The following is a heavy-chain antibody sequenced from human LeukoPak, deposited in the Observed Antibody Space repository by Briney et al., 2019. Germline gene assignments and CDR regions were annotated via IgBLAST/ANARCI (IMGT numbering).Heavy chain of an antibody. D-gene: IGHD3-10*01. Sequence: GSLRLSCAASGFTFSSYAMHWVRQAPGKGLEWVAVISYDENNKYYADSVKGRFIISRDSSKNAVYLQMNSLRVEDTAVYYCARDQMLWFGELPNWFDPWGQGTLVTVSS. J-gene: IGHJ5*02. CDR3: ARDQMLWFGELPNWFDP. CDR1: GFTFSSYA. V-gene: IGHV3-30-3*01. CDR2: ISYDENNK.